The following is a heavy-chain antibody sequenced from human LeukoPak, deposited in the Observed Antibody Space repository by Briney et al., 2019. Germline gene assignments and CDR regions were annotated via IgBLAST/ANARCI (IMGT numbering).Heavy chain of an antibody. CDR2: IRSKAYGATT. D-gene: IGHD3-10*01. Sequence: GGSLRLSCTASGFTFSDYAMSWVRQAPGKGLEWVGFIRSKAYGATTEYAASVKGRFTISRDDSKSIAYLQMNRLKTEDTAVYYCTRGYYYLYWGQGTLVTVSS. CDR1: GFTFSDYA. J-gene: IGHJ4*02. V-gene: IGHV3-49*04. CDR3: TRGYYYLY.